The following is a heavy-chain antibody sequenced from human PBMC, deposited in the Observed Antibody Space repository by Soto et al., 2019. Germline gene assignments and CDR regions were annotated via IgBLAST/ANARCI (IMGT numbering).Heavy chain of an antibody. CDR1: GYTFTSYG. D-gene: IGHD6-19*01. CDR3: AVVPGIAVEDWFDP. J-gene: IGHJ5*02. CDR2: ISAYNGNT. V-gene: IGHV1-18*01. Sequence: QVQLVQSGAEVKKPGASVKVSCKASGYTFTSYGISWVRQAPGQGLEWMGWISAYNGNTNYAQKLQGRVTRTTDTTTSTAYMELRSLRSDDTAVYYCAVVPGIAVEDWFDPWGQGTLVTVSS.